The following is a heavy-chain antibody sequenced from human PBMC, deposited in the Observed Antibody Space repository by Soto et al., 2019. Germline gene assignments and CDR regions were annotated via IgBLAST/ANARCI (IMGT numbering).Heavy chain of an antibody. D-gene: IGHD3-22*01. CDR2: IWYDGSNK. Sequence: QVQLVESGGGVVQPGRSLRLSCAASGFTFSSYGMHWVRQAPGKGLEWVAVIWYDGSNKYYADSVKGRFTISRDNSKNTLYLQMNSLRAEDTAVYYCARGGYYDSSGYYSRWGQGTLVTVSS. CDR1: GFTFSSYG. J-gene: IGHJ4*02. CDR3: ARGGYYDSSGYYSR. V-gene: IGHV3-33*01.